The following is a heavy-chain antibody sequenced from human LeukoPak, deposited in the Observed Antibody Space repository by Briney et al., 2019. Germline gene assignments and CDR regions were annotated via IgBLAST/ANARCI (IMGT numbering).Heavy chain of an antibody. J-gene: IGHJ4*02. D-gene: IGHD6-25*01. CDR2: ISYDGSNK. V-gene: IGHV3-30-3*01. CDR3: AREAIAAGKNFDY. CDR1: GFTFSSYA. Sequence: GGSLRLSCAASGFTFSSYAMHWVRQAPGKGLEWVAVISYDGSNKYYADSVKGRFTISRDNSKNTLNLQMNSLRAEDTAVYYCAREAIAAGKNFDYWGQGTQVTVSS.